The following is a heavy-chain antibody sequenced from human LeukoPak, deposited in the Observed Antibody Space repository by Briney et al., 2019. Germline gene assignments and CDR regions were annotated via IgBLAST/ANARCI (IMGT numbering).Heavy chain of an antibody. CDR2: IYHSEST. V-gene: IGHV4-59*01. D-gene: IGHD3-16*01. Sequence: PSETLSLTCTVSGGSISSYYWTWIRQPPGKGLEWIGYIYHSESTTYNPSLESRVTISAHTSKNQFSLRLNSVTAADTAVYCCARDAYTFGYGAFDIWGQGTMVAVSS. CDR1: GGSISSYY. J-gene: IGHJ3*02. CDR3: ARDAYTFGYGAFDI.